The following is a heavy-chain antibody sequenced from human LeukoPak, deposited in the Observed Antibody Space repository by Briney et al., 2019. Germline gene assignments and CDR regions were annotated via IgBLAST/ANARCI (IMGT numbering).Heavy chain of an antibody. CDR1: GCTFTTCI. J-gene: IGHJ4*02. V-gene: IGHV3-21*01. CDR2: VSSCSRAI. D-gene: IGHD1-14*01. Sequence: PGGALRLSCEGSGCTFTTCIMTWVRQAPGKGRDGVSRVSSCSRAIFSADALKGRFTISRDDAKNLLYLDINSLRAQGTGVDFCQRGQTALIRQFHLRGQRTLVTDYS. CDR3: QRGQTALIRQFHL.